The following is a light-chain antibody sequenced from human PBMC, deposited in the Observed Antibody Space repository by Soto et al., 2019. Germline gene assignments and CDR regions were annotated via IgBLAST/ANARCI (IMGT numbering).Light chain of an antibody. J-gene: IGKJ1*01. Sequence: EIVLTQPPGTLSLSPGERATLSCSASQSVSSNLAWFQQKPGQAPRLLIYGASTRATGIPARFSGSGSGTEFTLTISGLQSEDFALYYCQQYQNLWTFGQGTKVDI. V-gene: IGKV3-15*01. CDR2: GAS. CDR1: QSVSSN. CDR3: QQYQNLWT.